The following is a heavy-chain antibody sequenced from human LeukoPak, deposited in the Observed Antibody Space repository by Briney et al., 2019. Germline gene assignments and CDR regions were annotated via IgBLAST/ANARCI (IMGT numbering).Heavy chain of an antibody. J-gene: IGHJ4*02. CDR1: GFTFSSYW. Sequence: GGSLRLSCAVSGFTFSSYWMSWVRQAPGKGLEWVANIKQDGSEKYYVGSVKGRFTISRDNAKNSLYLLMNSLRAEDTAVYYCARDRSSGYYLPDYWGQGTLVTVSS. V-gene: IGHV3-7*01. CDR3: ARDRSSGYYLPDY. CDR2: IKQDGSEK. D-gene: IGHD3-3*01.